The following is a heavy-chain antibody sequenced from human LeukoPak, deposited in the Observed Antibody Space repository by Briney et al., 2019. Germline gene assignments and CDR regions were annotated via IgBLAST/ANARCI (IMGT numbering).Heavy chain of an antibody. J-gene: IGHJ4*02. D-gene: IGHD3-16*01. CDR3: ARDLAENYFDY. V-gene: IGHV4-59*01. Sequence: SETLSLTCTVSGGSISSYYWSWIRQPPGEGLEWIGYIYYSGSTNYNPSLKSRVTISVDTSKNQFSLKLSSVTAADTAVYYCARDLAENYFDYWGQGTLVTVSS. CDR1: GGSISSYY. CDR2: IYYSGST.